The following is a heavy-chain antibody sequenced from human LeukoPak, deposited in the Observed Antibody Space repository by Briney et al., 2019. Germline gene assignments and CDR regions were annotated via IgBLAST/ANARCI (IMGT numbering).Heavy chain of an antibody. Sequence: GGSLRLSCAASGFTFSSYAMSWVRQAPGKGLEWVSAISGSGGSTYYADSVKGRFTISRDNSRDTLYLQMNSLRAEDTAVYYCAKGVVVITTAAFDIWGQGTMVTVSS. V-gene: IGHV3-23*01. CDR3: AKGVVVITTAAFDI. CDR2: ISGSGGST. J-gene: IGHJ3*02. D-gene: IGHD3-22*01. CDR1: GFTFSSYA.